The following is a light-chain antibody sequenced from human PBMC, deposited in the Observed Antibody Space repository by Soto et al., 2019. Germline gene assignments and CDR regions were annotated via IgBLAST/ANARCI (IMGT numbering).Light chain of an antibody. J-gene: IGLJ2*01. CDR3: SSFSYTSTSILL. Sequence: QSVLTQPASVSGSPGQSITISCTGTNSDVGAYNYVSWYQHHPGKAPKLMIYDVSNRPSAVSNRFSGSKSGNTASLTISGLQAEDEAVYYCSSFSYTSTSILLFGGGTKFTVL. V-gene: IGLV2-14*01. CDR2: DVS. CDR1: NSDVGAYNY.